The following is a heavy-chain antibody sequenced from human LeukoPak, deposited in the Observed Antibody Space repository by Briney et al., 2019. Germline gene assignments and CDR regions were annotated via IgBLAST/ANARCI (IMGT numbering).Heavy chain of an antibody. CDR1: GFTFPTYG. CDR3: AKDSTRDYGYYGMPES. J-gene: IGHJ4*02. CDR2: ISYDGNKG. D-gene: IGHD4-17*01. Sequence: PGESLRLSCAGSGFTFPTYGMHWVRQAQGKGLEWVAYISYDGNKGYYIDSVKGRFAISRDNSKNMLFLQMNSLRIEDTGVYYCAKDSTRDYGYYGMPESWGQGTLVTVS. V-gene: IGHV3-30*18.